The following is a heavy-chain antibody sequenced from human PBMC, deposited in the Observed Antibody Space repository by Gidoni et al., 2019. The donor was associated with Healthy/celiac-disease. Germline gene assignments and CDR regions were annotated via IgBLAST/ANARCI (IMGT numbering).Heavy chain of an antibody. V-gene: IGHV4-34*01. CDR3: ARARGDGCSSTSCPFDY. Sequence: QVQLQQWGAGLLKPSETLSLTCAVYGGSFSGYYWSWIRQPPGKGLEWIGEINHSGSTNYNPALKSRVTISVDTSKNQFSLKLSSVTAADTAVYYCARARGDGCSSTSCPFDYWGQGTLVTVSS. J-gene: IGHJ4*02. CDR2: INHSGST. CDR1: GGSFSGYY. D-gene: IGHD2-2*01.